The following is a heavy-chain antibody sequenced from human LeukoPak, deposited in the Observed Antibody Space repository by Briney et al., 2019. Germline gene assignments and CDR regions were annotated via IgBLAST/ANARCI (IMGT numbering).Heavy chain of an antibody. D-gene: IGHD1-7*01. Sequence: GRSLRLSCAASGFTFSNYDMHWVRQAPGKGLEWVAVISFDGSNKYYADSVKGRFTISRDNSKNTVYLQMNSLRAEDTAVYYCAKDREGTTFDNWGQGTLVTVSS. J-gene: IGHJ4*02. CDR1: GFTFSNYD. V-gene: IGHV3-30*18. CDR2: ISFDGSNK. CDR3: AKDREGTTFDN.